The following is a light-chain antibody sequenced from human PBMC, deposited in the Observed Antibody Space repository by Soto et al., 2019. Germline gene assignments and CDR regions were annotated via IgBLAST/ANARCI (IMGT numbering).Light chain of an antibody. CDR3: SSYTSSSTVV. Sequence: QSVLTQPASVSGSPGQSITISCTGTSSDVGGYNYVSWYQQHPGKAPKLMIYEVSNWPSGVFSRFSGSKSGNTASLTISGLQAEDEADYYCSSYTSSSTVVFGGGTKVTVL. V-gene: IGLV2-14*01. J-gene: IGLJ2*01. CDR1: SSDVGGYNY. CDR2: EVS.